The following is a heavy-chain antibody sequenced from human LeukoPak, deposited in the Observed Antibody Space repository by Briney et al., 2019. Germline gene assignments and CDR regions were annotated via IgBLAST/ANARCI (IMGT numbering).Heavy chain of an antibody. D-gene: IGHD1-26*01. V-gene: IGHV4-59*01. Sequence: SETLSLTCTVSDGSISDYSWSCIRQPPGKGLEWIGYIYYSGSTNYNPSLKSRVTISLDTSKNQFSLKLSSVTAADTAVYYCARDAIVGATNWFDPWGQGTLVTVSS. CDR1: DGSISDYS. CDR3: ARDAIVGATNWFDP. CDR2: IYYSGST. J-gene: IGHJ5*02.